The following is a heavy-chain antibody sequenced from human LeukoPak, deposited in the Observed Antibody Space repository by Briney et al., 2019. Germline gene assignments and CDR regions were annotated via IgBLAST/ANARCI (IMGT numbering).Heavy chain of an antibody. D-gene: IGHD5-18*01. CDR1: GFTFSSYG. CDR3: AKSAKGINFDY. V-gene: IGHV3-30*02. J-gene: IGHJ4*02. CDR2: IHYDATNK. Sequence: GGSLRLSCAASGFTFSSYGMHWVRQAPGKGLEWVAFIHYDATNKYYADSVKGRFTISRDNSKNTLFVQMNSLRAEDTAVYYCAKSAKGINFDYWGQGTLVTVSS.